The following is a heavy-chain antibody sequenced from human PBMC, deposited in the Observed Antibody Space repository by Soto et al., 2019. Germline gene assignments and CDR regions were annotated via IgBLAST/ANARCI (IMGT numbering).Heavy chain of an antibody. CDR2: ISGSGGST. D-gene: IGHD2-2*02. CDR3: AKTHFQGDSVVVPAAILYSGYDSKVAHDYYFDY. J-gene: IGHJ4*02. V-gene: IGHV3-23*01. Sequence: GGSLRLSCAASGFTFSSYAMSWVRQAPGKGLEWVSAISGSGGSTYYADSVKGRFTISRDNSKNTLYLQMNSLRAGDTAVYYCAKTHFQGDSVVVPAAILYSGYDSKVAHDYYFDYWGQGTLVTVSS. CDR1: GFTFSSYA.